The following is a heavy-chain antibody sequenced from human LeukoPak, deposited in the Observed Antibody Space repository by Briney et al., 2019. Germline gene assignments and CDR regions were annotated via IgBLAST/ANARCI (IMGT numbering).Heavy chain of an antibody. J-gene: IGHJ4*02. Sequence: ASVKVSCRASGYTFTSYYMHWVPQAPGQGLEWMGIINPSGGSTSYAQKFQGRVTMTRDMSTSTVYMELSRLRSDDTAVYYCGYSGDSSGYYPNWGQGTLVTVSS. D-gene: IGHD3-22*01. CDR3: GYSGDSSGYYPN. V-gene: IGHV1-46*01. CDR2: INPSGGST. CDR1: GYTFTSYY.